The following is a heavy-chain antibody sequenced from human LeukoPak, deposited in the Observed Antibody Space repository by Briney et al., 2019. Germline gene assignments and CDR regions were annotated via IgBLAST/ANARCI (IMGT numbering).Heavy chain of an antibody. D-gene: IGHD2-15*01. V-gene: IGHV3-30*04. CDR3: AKDYSEGIDY. CDR1: GFTFSSYA. J-gene: IGHJ4*02. Sequence: GGSLRLSCAASGFTFSSYAMHWVRQAPGKGLEWVAVISYDGSNKYYADSVKGRFTISRDNSKNTLYLQMNSLRAEDTAVYYCAKDYSEGIDYWGQGTLVTVSS. CDR2: ISYDGSNK.